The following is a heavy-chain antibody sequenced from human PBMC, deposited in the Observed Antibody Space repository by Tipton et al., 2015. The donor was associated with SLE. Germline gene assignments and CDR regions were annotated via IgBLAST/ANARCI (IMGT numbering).Heavy chain of an antibody. J-gene: IGHJ4*02. CDR3: ARVLGGLGLFDY. Sequence: SLRFSCAASGFTVSSNYMSWVRQAPGKGLEWVSVIYSGGSTYYADSVKGRFTISRDNSKNTLYLQMNSLRAEDTAVYYCARVLGGLGLFDYWGQGTLVTVSS. D-gene: IGHD2-15*01. CDR2: IYSGGST. CDR1: GFTVSSNY. V-gene: IGHV3-53*05.